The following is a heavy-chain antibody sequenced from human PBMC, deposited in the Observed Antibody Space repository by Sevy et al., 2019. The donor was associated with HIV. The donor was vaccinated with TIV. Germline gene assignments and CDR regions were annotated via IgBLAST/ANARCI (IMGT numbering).Heavy chain of an antibody. D-gene: IGHD3-3*01. Sequence: ASVKVSCKASGYTFTGYYMHWVRQAPGQGLEWMGRINPNSGGTNYAQKFQGRVTMTRDTSISTAYMELSRLSSDDTAVYYCARDGELRFLEWLLGWGQGTLVTVSS. CDR3: ARDGELRFLEWLLG. J-gene: IGHJ4*02. CDR1: GYTFTGYY. V-gene: IGHV1-2*06. CDR2: INPNSGGT.